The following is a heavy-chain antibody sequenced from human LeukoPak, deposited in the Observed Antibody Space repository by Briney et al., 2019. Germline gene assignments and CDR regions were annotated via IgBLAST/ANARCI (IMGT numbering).Heavy chain of an antibody. CDR1: GFTFNNYG. J-gene: IGHJ4*02. V-gene: IGHV3-30*18. CDR2: ISYDGSNE. D-gene: IGHD2-2*01. CDR3: AKDMDCSSINCHSTNYFDY. Sequence: GRSLRLSCVASGFTFNNYGMHWVRQAPGKGLEWVAVISYDGSNEHYGDSVKGRFTISRENSENTLYLQMNSLGAEDTAVYYCAKDMDCSSINCHSTNYFDYWGQGTPVTVSS.